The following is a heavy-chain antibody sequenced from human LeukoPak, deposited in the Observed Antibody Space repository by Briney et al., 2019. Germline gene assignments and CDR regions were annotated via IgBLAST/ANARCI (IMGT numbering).Heavy chain of an antibody. Sequence: GTSLRPSCAASGFTFSSYGMHWVRQAPGKGLEWVAAISYDGSNKHYADSVKGRFTISRDNSKNTLYLQMNSLSAEDTAVYYCVTGYSSGRYGHFDYWGQGTLVTVSS. CDR3: VTGYSSGRYGHFDY. D-gene: IGHD6-19*01. J-gene: IGHJ4*02. V-gene: IGHV3-30*03. CDR1: GFTFSSYG. CDR2: ISYDGSNK.